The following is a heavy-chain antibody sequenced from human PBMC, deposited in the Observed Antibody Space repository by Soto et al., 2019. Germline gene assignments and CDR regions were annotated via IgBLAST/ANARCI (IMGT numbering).Heavy chain of an antibody. CDR3: ATRGITMVRGVYYYYGMDV. J-gene: IGHJ6*02. V-gene: IGHV1-24*01. CDR2: FDPEDGET. D-gene: IGHD3-10*01. Sequence: ASVKVSCKVSGYTLTELSMHWVRQAPGKGLDWMGGFDPEDGETIYAQKFQGRVTMTEDTSTDTAYMELSSLRSEDTAVYYCATRGITMVRGVYYYYGMDVWGQGTTVTVSS. CDR1: GYTLTELS.